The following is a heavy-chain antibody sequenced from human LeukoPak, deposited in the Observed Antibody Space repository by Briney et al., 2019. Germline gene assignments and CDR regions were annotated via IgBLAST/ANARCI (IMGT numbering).Heavy chain of an antibody. CDR1: GFTFSSYA. J-gene: IGHJ6*02. CDR3: ARAIWNDGYYYAMDV. D-gene: IGHD1-1*01. Sequence: QPGRSLRLSCAASGFTFSSYAMHWVRQAPGKGLAWVAVISHDGSNKYYADSVKGRFTISRDNSKNTLYLQMNSLRAEDTTVYYCARAIWNDGYYYAMDVWGQGTTVTVSS. CDR2: ISHDGSNK. V-gene: IGHV3-30-3*01.